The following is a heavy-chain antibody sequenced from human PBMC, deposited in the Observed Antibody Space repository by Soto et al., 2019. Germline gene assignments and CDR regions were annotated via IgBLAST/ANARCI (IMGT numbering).Heavy chain of an antibody. V-gene: IGHV3-21*01. J-gene: IGHJ4*01. Sequence: KPGGSLRLSCAASGFTFGSYTMNWVRQAPGKGLEWVSSINSRSSYIYYADSVKGRFTISRDNAKNSLFLQANSLRAEDTALYYCVREAIAVFWFDYWGQGTLVTVSS. CDR2: INSRSSYI. D-gene: IGHD6-19*01. CDR3: VREAIAVFWFDY. CDR1: GFTFGSYT.